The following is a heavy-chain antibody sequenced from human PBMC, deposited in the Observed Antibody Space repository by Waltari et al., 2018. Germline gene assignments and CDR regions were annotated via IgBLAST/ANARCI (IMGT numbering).Heavy chain of an antibody. D-gene: IGHD1-1*01. CDR1: GFTLSRFW. Sequence: EAQLVQSGGGLVQPGGSLTLSCAASGFTLSRFWMTWIRQVPGQGLQWVAHIGPDGSDKYYVDSVKGRFTISRDNAENSLLLQMSSLRVEDTALYYCVGWNDPINSWGQGTLVAVSS. CDR3: VGWNDPINS. CDR2: IGPDGSDK. J-gene: IGHJ4*02. V-gene: IGHV3-7*01.